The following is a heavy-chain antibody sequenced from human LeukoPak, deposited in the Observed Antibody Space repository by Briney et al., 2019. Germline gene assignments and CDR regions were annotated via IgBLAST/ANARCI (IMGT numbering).Heavy chain of an antibody. CDR1: GGSISSSSYY. J-gene: IGHJ4*02. V-gene: IGHV4-39*07. CDR2: IYHSGST. D-gene: IGHD2-2*01. CDR3: ARDSEVNCSSTSCSYFDY. Sequence: SETLSLTCTVSGGSISSSSYYWGWIRQPPGKGLEWIGEIYHSGSTNYNPSLKSRVTISVDKSKNQFSLKLSSVTAADTAVYYCARDSEVNCSSTSCSYFDYWGQGTLVTVSS.